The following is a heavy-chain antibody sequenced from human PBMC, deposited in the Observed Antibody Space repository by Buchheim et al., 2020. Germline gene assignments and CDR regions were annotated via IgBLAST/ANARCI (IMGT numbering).Heavy chain of an antibody. Sequence: EVQLVQSGAEVKKPGESLRISCKGSGYSFTSYWISWVRQMPGKGLEWMGRIDPSDSYTNYSPSFQGHVTISADKSISTAYPQWSSLKASDTAMYYCASSYYYDSSEAAGWPAYWGQGTL. CDR2: IDPSDSYT. J-gene: IGHJ4*02. D-gene: IGHD3-22*01. CDR1: GYSFTSYW. V-gene: IGHV5-10-1*01. CDR3: ASSYYYDSSEAAGWPAY.